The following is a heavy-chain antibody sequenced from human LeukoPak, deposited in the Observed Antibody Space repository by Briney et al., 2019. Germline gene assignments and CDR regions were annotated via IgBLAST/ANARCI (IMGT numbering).Heavy chain of an antibody. D-gene: IGHD6-13*01. CDR2: IYTSGST. CDR1: GGSISSYY. Sequence: SETLSLTCTVSGGSISSYYWSWIRQPAGKGLEWIGRIYTSGSTNYNPSLKSRVTMSLDTSKNQFSLKLSSVTAADTAVYYCARVAAAAPPPYYYYYYMDVWGKGTTVTVSS. V-gene: IGHV4-4*07. CDR3: ARVAAAAPPPYYYYYYMDV. J-gene: IGHJ6*03.